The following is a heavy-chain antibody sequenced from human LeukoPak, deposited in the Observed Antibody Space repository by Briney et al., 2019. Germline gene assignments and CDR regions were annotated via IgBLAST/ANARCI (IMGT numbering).Heavy chain of an antibody. V-gene: IGHV3-11*01. J-gene: IGHJ4*02. D-gene: IGHD3-3*01. CDR3: ARTHYDFWSGYYQYYFDY. CDR2: ISSSGSTI. Sequence: GGSLRLSCAASGFTFSDYMSWIRQAPGKGLEWVSYISSSGSTIYYADSVKGRFTISRDNAKNSLYLQMNSLRAEDTAVYYCARTHYDFWSGYYQYYFDYWGQGTLVTVSS. CDR1: GFTFSDY.